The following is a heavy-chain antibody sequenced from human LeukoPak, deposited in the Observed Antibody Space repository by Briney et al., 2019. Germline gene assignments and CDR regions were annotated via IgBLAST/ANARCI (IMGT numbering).Heavy chain of an antibody. J-gene: IGHJ4*02. D-gene: IGHD2-15*01. Sequence: GRSLRLSCAASGFTFDDYAMHWVRQAPGKGLEWVSGISWNSGSIGYADSVKGRFTISRDNAKNSLYLQMNSLRAEDTALYYCAKDQALRWWGQGTLVTVSS. CDR2: ISWNSGSI. CDR3: AKDQALRW. V-gene: IGHV3-9*01. CDR1: GFTFDDYA.